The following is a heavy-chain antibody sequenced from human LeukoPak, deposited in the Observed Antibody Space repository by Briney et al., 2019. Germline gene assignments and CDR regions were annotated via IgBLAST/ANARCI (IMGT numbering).Heavy chain of an antibody. CDR1: GYTLTELS. Sequence: ASVKVSCKVSGYTLTELSMHWVRQAPGKGLEWMGGFDPEDGETIYAQKFQGSVTMTEDTSTDTAYMELSSLRSEDTAVYYCATTLPRSTSSYYYYYYMDVWGKGTTVTVSS. J-gene: IGHJ6*03. CDR2: FDPEDGET. V-gene: IGHV1-24*01. CDR3: ATTLPRSTSSYYYYYYMDV. D-gene: IGHD2-2*01.